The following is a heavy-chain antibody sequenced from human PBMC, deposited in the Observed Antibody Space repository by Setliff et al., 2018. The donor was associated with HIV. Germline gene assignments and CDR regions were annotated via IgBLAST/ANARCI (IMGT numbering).Heavy chain of an antibody. Sequence: GGSLRLSCAASGFTFSDHYMDWVRQAPGKGLEWVGHIRSKVQGGTADYAAPVKGRFTISRDDSENTLYLQMNSLKTEDTAVYYCTTDSGYARDYWGQGTLVTVSS. J-gene: IGHJ4*02. CDR2: IRSKVQGGTA. CDR1: GFTFSDHY. V-gene: IGHV3-15*01. CDR3: TTDSGYARDY. D-gene: IGHD5-12*01.